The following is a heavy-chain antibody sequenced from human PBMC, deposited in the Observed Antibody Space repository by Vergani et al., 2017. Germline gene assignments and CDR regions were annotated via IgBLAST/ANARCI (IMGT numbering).Heavy chain of an antibody. D-gene: IGHD2-15*01. V-gene: IGHV4-34*01. CDR2: IYHRGST. CDR1: GGSFSAYY. Sequence: QVQLQQWGAGLLKPSETLSLTCAVYGGSFSAYYWSWIRPPPGTGLEWIGDIYHRGSTNYNPSLKSRVTISVDTSKNQFSLKLSSVTAADTAVYYCARKREAEGVVVVVTTKGHNWFDRWGQGTLVTVSS. CDR3: ARKREAEGVVVVVTTKGHNWFDR. J-gene: IGHJ5*02.